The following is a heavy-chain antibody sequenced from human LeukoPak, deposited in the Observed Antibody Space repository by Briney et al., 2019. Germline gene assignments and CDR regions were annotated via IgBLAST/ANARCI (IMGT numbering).Heavy chain of an antibody. Sequence: PSETLSLTCAVYGVSFSGYYWSWIRQPPGKGLEWIGEINHSGSTNYNPSLKSRVTISVDTSKNQFSLKLSSVTAADTAVYYCARGLGYCSSTSCRSKGMDVWGKGTTVTVSS. CDR2: INHSGST. J-gene: IGHJ6*04. CDR1: GVSFSGYY. CDR3: ARGLGYCSSTSCRSKGMDV. D-gene: IGHD2-2*01. V-gene: IGHV4-34*01.